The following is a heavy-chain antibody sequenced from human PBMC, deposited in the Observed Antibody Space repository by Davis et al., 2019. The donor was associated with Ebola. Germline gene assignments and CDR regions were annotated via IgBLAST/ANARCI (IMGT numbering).Heavy chain of an antibody. CDR1: GFTFSSYW. V-gene: IGHV3-7*03. CDR3: ARPVFNFWSGLWFDP. CDR2: IKQDGSEK. J-gene: IGHJ5*02. Sequence: PGGSLRLSCAASGFTFSSYWMSWVRQAPGKGLEWVANIKQDGSEKYYVDSVKGRFTISRDNAKNSLYLQMNSLRAEDTAVYYCARPVFNFWSGLWFDPWGQGTLVTVSS. D-gene: IGHD3-3*01.